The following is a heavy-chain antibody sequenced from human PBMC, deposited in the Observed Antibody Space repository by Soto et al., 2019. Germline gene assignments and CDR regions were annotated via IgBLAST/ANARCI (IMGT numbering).Heavy chain of an antibody. CDR3: ARGFDYRWVY. D-gene: IGHD3-16*01. CDR1: GGSINTDYW. Sequence: SETLSLTCAVSGGSINTDYWWSWVRQSPGKGLEWIGEIHHSVGTNYIQSLKSRVTMSLDKSNNQLSLKLSSVTAADTAVYHCARGFDYRWVYWGSGTPVTVSS. CDR2: IHHSVGT. V-gene: IGHV4-4*02. J-gene: IGHJ4*02.